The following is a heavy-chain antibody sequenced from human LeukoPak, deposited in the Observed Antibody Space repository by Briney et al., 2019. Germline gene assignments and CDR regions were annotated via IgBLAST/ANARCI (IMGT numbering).Heavy chain of an antibody. CDR2: ISAYNGNT. CDR3: ARDYYGSGSYYIPTYYFDY. Sequence: ASVKVSCKASGYTFTSYGISWVRQAPGQGLEWMGWISAYNGNTNYAQKLQGRVTMTTDTSTSTAYMEVRSLRSDDTAVYYCARDYYGSGSYYIPTYYFDYWGQGTLVTVSS. V-gene: IGHV1-18*01. CDR1: GYTFTSYG. D-gene: IGHD3-10*01. J-gene: IGHJ4*02.